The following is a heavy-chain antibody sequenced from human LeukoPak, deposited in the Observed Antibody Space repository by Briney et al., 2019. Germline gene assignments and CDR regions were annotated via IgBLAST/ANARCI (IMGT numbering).Heavy chain of an antibody. D-gene: IGHD4-17*01. V-gene: IGHV3-53*01. CDR3: ARDLGYGDYYFDY. CDR1: GFTVSSDY. Sequence: GGSLRLSCAASGFTVSSDYMSWVRQAPGKGLEWVSVIYSGGSTYYADSVKGRFTISRDNSKNTLYLQMNSLRAEDTAVYYCARDLGYGDYYFDYWGQGTLVTVSS. CDR2: IYSGGST. J-gene: IGHJ4*02.